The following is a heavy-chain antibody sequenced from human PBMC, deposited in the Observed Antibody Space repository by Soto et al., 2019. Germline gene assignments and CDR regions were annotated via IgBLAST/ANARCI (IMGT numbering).Heavy chain of an antibody. V-gene: IGHV3-49*03. CDR2: IRSKAYGGTT. Sequence: PGGSLRLSCTASGFTFGDYAMSWFRQAPGKGLEWVGFIRSKAYGGTTEYAASVKGRFTISRDDSKSIAYLQMNSLKTEDTAVYYCTRVGVPTVVTPRGENNWFDPWGQGTLVTVSS. D-gene: IGHD4-17*01. CDR1: GFTFGDYA. J-gene: IGHJ5*02. CDR3: TRVGVPTVVTPRGENNWFDP.